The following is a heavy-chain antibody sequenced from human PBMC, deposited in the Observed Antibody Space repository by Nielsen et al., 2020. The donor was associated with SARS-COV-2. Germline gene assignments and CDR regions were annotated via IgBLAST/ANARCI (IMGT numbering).Heavy chain of an antibody. CDR3: ARSEGEDWFDP. CDR1: GFTFSSYG. V-gene: IGHV3-33*01. Sequence: GESLKISCAASGFTFSSYGMHWVRQAPGKGLEWMAVIWYDGSNKYYADSVKGRFTISRDNSKNTLYLQMNSLRAEDTAVYYCARSEGEDWFDPWGQGTLVTVSS. D-gene: IGHD1-26*01. CDR2: IWYDGSNK. J-gene: IGHJ5*02.